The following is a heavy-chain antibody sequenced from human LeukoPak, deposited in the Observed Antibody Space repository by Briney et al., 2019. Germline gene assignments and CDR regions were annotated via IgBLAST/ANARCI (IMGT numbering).Heavy chain of an antibody. D-gene: IGHD5-18*01. V-gene: IGHV3-48*03. CDR2: ISSSGSTI. CDR1: GFTFSSYE. Sequence: GGSLRLSRAASGFTFSSYEMNWVRQAPGEGLEWVSYISSSGSTIYYADSVKCRFTISRDNAKNSLYLQMNSLRAEDTAVYYCARAIQLDYWGQGTLVTVSS. CDR3: ARAIQLDY. J-gene: IGHJ4*02.